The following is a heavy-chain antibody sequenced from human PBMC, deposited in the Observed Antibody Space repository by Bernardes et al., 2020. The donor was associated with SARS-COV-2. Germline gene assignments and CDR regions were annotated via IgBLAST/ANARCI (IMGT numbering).Heavy chain of an antibody. J-gene: IGHJ4*02. Sequence: SETLSLTCAVSGGSISSSNWWSWVRQPPGKGLEWIGEIYHSGSTNYNPSLKSRSTISVDKSKNQFSLKLSSVTAADTAVYYCARSGGGRVQREWGQGTLVTVSS. V-gene: IGHV4-4*02. CDR1: GGSISSSNW. CDR2: IYHSGST. CDR3: ARSGGGRVQRE. D-gene: IGHD1-26*01.